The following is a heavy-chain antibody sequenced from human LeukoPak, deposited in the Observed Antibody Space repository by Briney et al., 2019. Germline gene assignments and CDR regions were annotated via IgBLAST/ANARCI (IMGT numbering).Heavy chain of an antibody. CDR1: GGSISSGGYY. D-gene: IGHD6-13*01. V-gene: IGHV4-31*03. CDR3: ARVPGIAAAGRDY. Sequence: SETLSLTCTVSGGSISSGGYYWSWIRQHPGKGLEWIGYIYYSGSTYYNPSLKSRVTISVDTSKNQFSLKLSSVTAADTAVYCCARVPGIAAAGRDYWGQGTLVTVSS. J-gene: IGHJ4*02. CDR2: IYYSGST.